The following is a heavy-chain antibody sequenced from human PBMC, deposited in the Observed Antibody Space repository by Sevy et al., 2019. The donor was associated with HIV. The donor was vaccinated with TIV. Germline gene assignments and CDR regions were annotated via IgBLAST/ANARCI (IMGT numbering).Heavy chain of an antibody. CDR3: TTDEDFGSGYSLVRPGGSPGGLRDY. CDR1: GFTFGNAW. Sequence: GGSLRLSCAASGFTFGNAWMSWVRQAPGKGLEWVGRIKSKTDGGTTDYAAPVKGRFTNSRDDSKNTLYLQMNSLKTEDTDVYYCTTDEDFGSGYSLVRPGGSPGGLRDYWGQGTLVTVSS. CDR2: IKSKTDGGTT. J-gene: IGHJ4*02. V-gene: IGHV3-15*01. D-gene: IGHD3-3*01.